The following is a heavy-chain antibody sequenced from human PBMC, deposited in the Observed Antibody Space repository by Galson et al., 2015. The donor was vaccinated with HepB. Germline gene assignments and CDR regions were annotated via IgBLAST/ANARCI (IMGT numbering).Heavy chain of an antibody. CDR1: GGSISSYY. CDR3: ARVQESCSSTNCYYSWFDP. Sequence: LSLTCTVAGGSISSYYWSWFRQPPGRGLEWIGYIYNSGTTNYNPSLKSRRTISVDTSKNQFSVKLTSVTVADTAVDYCARVQESCSSTNCYYSWFDPWGQGTLVTVSS. V-gene: IGHV4-59*01. J-gene: IGHJ5*02. CDR2: IYNSGTT. D-gene: IGHD2-2*01.